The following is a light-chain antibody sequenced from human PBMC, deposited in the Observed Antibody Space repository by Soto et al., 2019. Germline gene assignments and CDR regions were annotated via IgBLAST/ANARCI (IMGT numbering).Light chain of an antibody. CDR2: DSS. J-gene: IGKJ4*01. V-gene: IGKV3-11*01. CDR1: QSVDSY. Sequence: EIVLTQSPATLSLSPGERATLSCRASQSVDSYLAWYQQKPGQAPRLLIFDSSNRPTGIPARFSGSGSGTDFTRTSSSLEPEDFAVYYCQQRSNGITFGGGTKVEMK. CDR3: QQRSNGIT.